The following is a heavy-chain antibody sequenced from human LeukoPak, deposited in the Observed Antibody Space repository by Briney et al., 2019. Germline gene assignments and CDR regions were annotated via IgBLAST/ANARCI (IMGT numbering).Heavy chain of an antibody. J-gene: IGHJ4*02. CDR2: IKQDGSEK. CDR1: GCTFSTYW. V-gene: IGHV3-7*01. CDR3: ARDSADNDY. Sequence: GGSLRLSCAASGCTFSTYWMSWVRQAPGKGLEWVANIKQDGSEKYYVDSAKGRFTISRDHAKNSLYLQMNSLRAEDTAMYYCARDSADNDYWGQGTLVTVSS. D-gene: IGHD2-2*01.